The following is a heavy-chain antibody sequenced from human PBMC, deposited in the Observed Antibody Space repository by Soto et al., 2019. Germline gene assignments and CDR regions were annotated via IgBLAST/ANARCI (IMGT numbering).Heavy chain of an antibody. V-gene: IGHV1-69*02. CDR3: ASRRYCGVDCYNKFYYGMDV. J-gene: IGHJ6*02. D-gene: IGHD2-21*02. CDR1: GSTFSSYT. CDR2: IIPVLGVT. Sequence: QVQLVQSGAEVRKPGSSVEVSCMASGSTFSSYTVNWVRQAPGQGLEWIGRIIPVLGVTHYARRFQGRVTITAGRSMKSAYMELTSLPSEDTAVYYCASRRYCGVDCYNKFYYGMDVWGQGTTVTVSS.